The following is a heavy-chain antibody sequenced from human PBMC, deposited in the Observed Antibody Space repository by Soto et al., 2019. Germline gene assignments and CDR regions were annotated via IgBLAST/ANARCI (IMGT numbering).Heavy chain of an antibody. CDR1: GFTFSSYA. V-gene: IGHV3-23*01. D-gene: IGHD3-10*01. CDR3: AGVRFGEQV. J-gene: IGHJ4*02. Sequence: EVQLLESGGGLVQPGGSLRLSCAASGFTFSSYAMSWVRQAPGKGLEWVSIIGVGGGDRYYPESVKGRFTISRDNSRDKLYLEMNSQRDEDTAEYYCAGVRFGEQVWGQGTLDTVSS. CDR2: IGVGGGDR.